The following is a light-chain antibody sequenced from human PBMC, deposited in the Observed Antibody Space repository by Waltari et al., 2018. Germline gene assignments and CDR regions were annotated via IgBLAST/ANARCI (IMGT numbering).Light chain of an antibody. Sequence: EIVLTQSPGTLSLSPGERATLSCRASQSFSSSYLAWYQQKPGQAPRLLIYGASSRATTIPDRFSGSGSGTDFTLTISRLEPEDFAVYYCQQYGSSPPTFGQGTKVEIK. CDR1: QSFSSSY. V-gene: IGKV3-20*01. CDR3: QQYGSSPPT. J-gene: IGKJ1*01. CDR2: GAS.